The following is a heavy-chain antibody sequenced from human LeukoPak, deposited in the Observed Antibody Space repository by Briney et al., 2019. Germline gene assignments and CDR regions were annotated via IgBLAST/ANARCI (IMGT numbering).Heavy chain of an antibody. CDR3: VGGAHKLSSSWSRTAFDI. J-gene: IGHJ3*02. V-gene: IGHV3-43*02. Sequence: PGGSLRLSCAASGFTFDDYAMHWVRQAPGKGLEWVSLISGDGGSTYYADSVKGRFTISRDNSKNSLYLQMNSLRTEDTALYYCVGGAHKLSSSWSRTAFDIWGQGTMVTVSS. CDR2: ISGDGGST. CDR1: GFTFDDYA. D-gene: IGHD6-13*01.